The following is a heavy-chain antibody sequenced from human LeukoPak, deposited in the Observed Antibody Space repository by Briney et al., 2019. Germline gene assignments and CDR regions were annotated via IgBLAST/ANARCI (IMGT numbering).Heavy chain of an antibody. D-gene: IGHD3-10*01. J-gene: IGHJ4*02. CDR2: ISGSAGTT. CDR1: GFTFNNYA. CDR3: AKESNFRPGSGSYPGY. Sequence: GGSLRLSCAASGFTFNNYAMSWVRQAPGKGLQWVSVISGSAGTTYYADSVKGRFTISRDNSKNTLYLQMNSLRAEDTAVYYCAKESNFRPGSGSYPGYWGQGTLVTVSS. V-gene: IGHV3-23*01.